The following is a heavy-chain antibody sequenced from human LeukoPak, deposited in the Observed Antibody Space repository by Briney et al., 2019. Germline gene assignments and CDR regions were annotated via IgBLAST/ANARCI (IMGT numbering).Heavy chain of an antibody. Sequence: EASVKVSCKASGYTFTSYDINWVRQATGQGLEWMGWMNPNSGNTGYAQKFQGRVTITRNTSISTAYMELSSLRSEDTAVYYCARVGVKVTMIVGYYYYMDVWGKGTTVTVSS. CDR3: ARVGVKVTMIVGYYYYMDV. J-gene: IGHJ6*03. CDR1: GYTFTSYD. CDR2: MNPNSGNT. V-gene: IGHV1-8*03. D-gene: IGHD3-22*01.